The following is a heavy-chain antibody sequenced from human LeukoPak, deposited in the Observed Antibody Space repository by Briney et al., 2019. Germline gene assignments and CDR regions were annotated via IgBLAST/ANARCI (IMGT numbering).Heavy chain of an antibody. Sequence: PGGSLRLSCAASGFTFSDYYMSWIRQAPGKGLEWVSYISSSSSYTNCADSVKGRFTISRDNAKNSLYLQMNSLRAEDTAVYYCARVRGSADYGDSWGQGTLVTVSS. CDR3: ARVRGSADYGDS. D-gene: IGHD3-10*01. V-gene: IGHV3-11*06. J-gene: IGHJ4*02. CDR2: ISSSSSYT. CDR1: GFTFSDYY.